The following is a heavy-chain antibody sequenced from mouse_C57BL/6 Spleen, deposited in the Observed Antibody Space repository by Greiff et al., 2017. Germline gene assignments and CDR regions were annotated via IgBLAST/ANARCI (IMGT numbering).Heavy chain of an antibody. Sequence: QVQLQQPGAELVKPGASVKLSCKASGYTFTSYWMQWVKQRPGQGLEWSGEIDPSDSYTNYNQKFKGKATLTVDTSSSTAYMQLSSLTSEDSAVYYCARGSYWGQGTTLTVSS. J-gene: IGHJ2*01. CDR1: GYTFTSYW. V-gene: IGHV1-50*01. CDR3: ARGSY. CDR2: IDPSDSYT.